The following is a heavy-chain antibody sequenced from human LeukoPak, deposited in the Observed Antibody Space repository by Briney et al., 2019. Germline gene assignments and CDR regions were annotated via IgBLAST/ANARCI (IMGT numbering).Heavy chain of an antibody. CDR3: VRDGGVSGYDLLDY. Sequence: AGGSLRLSCTASGFIFSNYWMNWVRQAPGKGLEWVAQINQDGSKEYYIDSVKARFSISRDNARNSLSLQMNSLRAEDTAVYYCVRDGGVSGYDLLDYWGQGTLVTVSS. CDR2: INQDGSKE. CDR1: GFIFSNYW. J-gene: IGHJ4*02. V-gene: IGHV3-7*01. D-gene: IGHD5-12*01.